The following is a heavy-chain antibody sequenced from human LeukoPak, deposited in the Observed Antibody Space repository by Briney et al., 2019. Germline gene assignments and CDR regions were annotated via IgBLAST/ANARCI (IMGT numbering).Heavy chain of an antibody. J-gene: IGHJ6*04. Sequence: SETLSLTCTVSGGSISSYYWSWVRQPPGKGLEWIGYIYYSGSTKYNTSLKSRVTISVETSKNQISLKLSSVTAADTAVYYCARAAAGEYYYGMDVWGEGTTVSVSS. D-gene: IGHD6-13*01. CDR3: ARAAAGEYYYGMDV. CDR2: IYYSGST. V-gene: IGHV4-59*01. CDR1: GGSISSYY.